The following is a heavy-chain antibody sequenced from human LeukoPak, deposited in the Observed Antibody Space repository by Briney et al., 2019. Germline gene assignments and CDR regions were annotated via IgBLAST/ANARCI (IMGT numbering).Heavy chain of an antibody. J-gene: IGHJ4*02. V-gene: IGHV4-61*02. CDR1: GGSISSNNYY. D-gene: IGHD1-26*01. Sequence: ESSQTLSLTCTVSGGSISSNNYYWSWIRQPAGKGLEWIGRIYSSGSTKYNPYLKSRVTISVDTSKNQFSLKLSSVTAADTAVYYCARGERYSGSYLFDYWGQGTLVTVSS. CDR2: IYSSGST. CDR3: ARGERYSGSYLFDY.